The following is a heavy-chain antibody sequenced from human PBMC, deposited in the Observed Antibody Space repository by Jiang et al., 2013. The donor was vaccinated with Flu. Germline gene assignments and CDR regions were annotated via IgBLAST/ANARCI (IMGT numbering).Heavy chain of an antibody. V-gene: IGHV2-5*01. J-gene: IGHJ3*02. Sequence: WLALITWNDDKRYSPSLKSRLTITKDTSKNQVVLTMTNMDPVDTATYYCAHSIVVMVYGPFGIWGQGTMVTVSS. D-gene: IGHD2-8*01. CDR2: ITWNDDK. CDR3: AHSIVVMVYGPFGI.